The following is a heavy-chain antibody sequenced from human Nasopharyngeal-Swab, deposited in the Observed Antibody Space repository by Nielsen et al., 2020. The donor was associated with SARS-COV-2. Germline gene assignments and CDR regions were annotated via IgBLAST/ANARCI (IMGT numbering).Heavy chain of an antibody. CDR3: ARIRDGYNYDAFDI. J-gene: IGHJ3*02. CDR2: ISSTSIYT. D-gene: IGHD5-24*01. Sequence: GESLKTSCAASGFTFSDYYMSRVRQAPGEGLEGVSYISSTSIYTEFADSVKGRFTISRDNAKDSLFLQMNSLRAEDTAVYYFARIRDGYNYDAFDIWGQGTMVTVSS. CDR1: GFTFSDYY. V-gene: IGHV3-11*06.